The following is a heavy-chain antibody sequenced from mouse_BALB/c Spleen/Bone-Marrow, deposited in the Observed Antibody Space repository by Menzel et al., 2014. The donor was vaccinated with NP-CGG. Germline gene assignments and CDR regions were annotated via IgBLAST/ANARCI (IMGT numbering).Heavy chain of an antibody. J-gene: IGHJ2*01. CDR2: INPYYDVT. Sequence: VQLQQSGPELVKPGASVKMSCKASGYTFINYVMHWVKQKPGQGLEWIGYINPYYDVTKYNEKFKGKATLTSDKSSSTAYMELSRLTAEDSAVYYCARGVDFDYWGQGTTLTVSS. CDR3: ARGVDFDY. CDR1: GYTFINYV. V-gene: IGHV1-14*01.